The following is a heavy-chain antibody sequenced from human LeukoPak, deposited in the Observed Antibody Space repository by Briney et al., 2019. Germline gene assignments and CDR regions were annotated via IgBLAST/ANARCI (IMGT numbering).Heavy chain of an antibody. CDR2: ISYDGSNE. V-gene: IGHV3-30*18. CDR3: AKVRDGYSVYYYGMDV. Sequence: GGSLRLSCAASGFTFSSYAMSWVRQAPGKGLKWVAVISYDGSNEYYADSVKGRFTISRDNSKNTLYLQMNSLRAEDTAVYYCAKVRDGYSVYYYGMDVWGQGTTVTVSS. CDR1: GFTFSSYA. D-gene: IGHD5-24*01. J-gene: IGHJ6*02.